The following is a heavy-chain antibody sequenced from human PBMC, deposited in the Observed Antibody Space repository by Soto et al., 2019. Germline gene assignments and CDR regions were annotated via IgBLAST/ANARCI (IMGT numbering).Heavy chain of an antibody. Sequence: EVQLLESGGGLVQPGGSLRLSCAASGFTFSSYAMSWVRQAPGKGLEWVSAISGSGGSTYYADSVKGRFTISRDNYKSTLCLQMNSLRAEDTVVYYCAKGIGSIAALPFDISGDVTLVTVSS. CDR1: GFTFSSYA. D-gene: IGHD6-6*01. CDR2: ISGSGGST. CDR3: AKGIGSIAALPFDI. J-gene: IGHJ4*01. V-gene: IGHV3-23*01.